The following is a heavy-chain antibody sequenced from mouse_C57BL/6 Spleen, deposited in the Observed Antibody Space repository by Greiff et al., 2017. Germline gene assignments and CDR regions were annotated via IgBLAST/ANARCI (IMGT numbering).Heavy chain of an antibody. D-gene: IGHD3-3*01. CDR2: IDPSDSYP. V-gene: IGHV1-69*01. J-gene: IGHJ2*01. Sequence: VQLQQPGAELVMPGASVKLSCKASGYTFTSYWMHWVKQRPGQGLEWIGEIDPSDSYPNSNQKFKGKSTLTVDKSSSTAYMQLSSLTSEDSAVYYCARKEGRGIDDWGQGTTLTVSS. CDR3: ARKEGRGIDD. CDR1: GYTFTSYW.